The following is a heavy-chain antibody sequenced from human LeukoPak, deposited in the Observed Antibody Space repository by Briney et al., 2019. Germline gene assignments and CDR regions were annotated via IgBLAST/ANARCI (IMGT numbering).Heavy chain of an antibody. Sequence: GGSLRLSCAPSGFTISSNYMSWVRQAPGKGLEWVSMISSGGSTDYADSVKGRFTISRDNSKNTLDLQMNSLRAEDTAVYYCARRGHGYGSPFDYWGQGTLVTVSS. CDR2: ISSGGST. CDR1: GFTISSNY. V-gene: IGHV3-66*04. D-gene: IGHD5-18*01. CDR3: ARRGHGYGSPFDY. J-gene: IGHJ4*02.